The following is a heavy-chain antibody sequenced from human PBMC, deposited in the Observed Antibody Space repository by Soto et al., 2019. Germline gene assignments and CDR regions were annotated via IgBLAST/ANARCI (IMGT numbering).Heavy chain of an antibody. V-gene: IGHV3-21*01. CDR1: GFTFRTYT. Sequence: GGSLRLSCVASGFTFRTYTMNWVRQAPGKGLEWVSGIRGFSPYTFYAESVKGRFTISRDNAKNSLYLQMNSLGVEDTAVYYCARDRGYDDHGYYYNAMDVWGQGTTVTVSS. CDR3: ARDRGYDDHGYYYNAMDV. D-gene: IGHD2-15*01. J-gene: IGHJ6*02. CDR2: IRGFSPYT.